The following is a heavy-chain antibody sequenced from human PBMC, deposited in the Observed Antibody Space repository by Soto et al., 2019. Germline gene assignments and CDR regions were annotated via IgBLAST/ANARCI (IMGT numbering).Heavy chain of an antibody. CDR1: GYIFTDHC. V-gene: IGHV5-51*01. Sequence: GESLKISCKGSGYIFTDHCIVWVRQMAGKGLEWVGIICPGYSNIIYSPSVQGQVTISADMSISTAYLQWSSLKASDTAMYYCARQTVFTPAIDVWGQGTTVTVSS. CDR3: ARQTVFTPAIDV. J-gene: IGHJ6*02. CDR2: ICPGYSNI. D-gene: IGHD4-17*01.